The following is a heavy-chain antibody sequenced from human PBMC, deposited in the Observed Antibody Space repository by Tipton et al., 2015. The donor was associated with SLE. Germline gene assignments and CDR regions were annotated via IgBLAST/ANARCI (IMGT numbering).Heavy chain of an antibody. Sequence: SLRLSCAGSGFTFSNYAMSWVRQAPGKGLEWVSVIYHGDTSTYYADSVKGRFTISRDVSKKTLYLQMNSLRAEDTAVYYCAKDVLVQEINLFDYWGQGTLVTVSS. D-gene: IGHD2-8*02. J-gene: IGHJ4*02. V-gene: IGHV3-23*03. CDR2: IYHGDTST. CDR1: GFTFSNYA. CDR3: AKDVLVQEINLFDY.